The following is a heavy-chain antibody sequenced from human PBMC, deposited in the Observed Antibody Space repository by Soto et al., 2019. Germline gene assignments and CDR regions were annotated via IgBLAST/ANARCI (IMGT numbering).Heavy chain of an antibody. CDR1: GFTFSSYA. CDR2: ISGSGGST. J-gene: IGHJ4*02. D-gene: IGHD3-16*02. Sequence: GGSLRLSCAASGFTFSSYAMSWVRQAPGKGLEWVSAISGSGGSTYYADSVKGRFTISRDNSKNTLYLQMNSLRAEDMAVYYCAKARGLNLGELSPLGDDYWGQGTLVTVSS. CDR3: AKARGLNLGELSPLGDDY. V-gene: IGHV3-23*01.